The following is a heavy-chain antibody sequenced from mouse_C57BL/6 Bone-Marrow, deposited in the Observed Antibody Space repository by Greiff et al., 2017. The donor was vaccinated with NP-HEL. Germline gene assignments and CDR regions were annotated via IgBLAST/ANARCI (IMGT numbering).Heavy chain of an antibody. J-gene: IGHJ3*01. CDR3: TTRPAWFAY. CDR1: GFNIKDDY. CDR2: IDPENGDT. V-gene: IGHV14-4*01. Sequence: DVQLVESGAELVRPGASVKLSCTASGFNIKDDYMHWVKQRPEQGLEWIGWIDPENGDTEYASKFQGKATITADTSSNTAYLQLSSLTSEDTAVYYCTTRPAWFAYWGQGTLVTVSA.